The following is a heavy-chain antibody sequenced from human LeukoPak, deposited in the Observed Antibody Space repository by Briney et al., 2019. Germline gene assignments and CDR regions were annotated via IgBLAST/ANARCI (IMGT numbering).Heavy chain of an antibody. D-gene: IGHD3-22*01. CDR1: GYTFAGYY. Sequence: ASVKVSCKASGYTFAGYYMHWVRQAPGQGLEWMGRINPNSGGTNYAQKFQGRVTMTRDTSISTAYMELSRRRSDDTAVYYCARGYYDSSGYLIDYWGQGTLVTVSS. CDR3: ARGYYDSSGYLIDY. J-gene: IGHJ4*02. V-gene: IGHV1-2*06. CDR2: INPNSGGT.